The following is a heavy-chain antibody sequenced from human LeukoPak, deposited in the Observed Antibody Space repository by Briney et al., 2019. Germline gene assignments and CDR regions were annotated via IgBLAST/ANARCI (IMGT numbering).Heavy chain of an antibody. Sequence: GGSLRLSCAASGFTFSSYSMNWVRQAPGKGLEWVSSISSSSSYIYYADSVKGRFTISRDNAKNSLYLQMNSLRAEDTAVYYCARDKWAGTSAFDIWGQGTMVTVSS. CDR1: GFTFSSYS. D-gene: IGHD6-19*01. J-gene: IGHJ3*02. V-gene: IGHV3-21*01. CDR2: ISSSSSYI. CDR3: ARDKWAGTSAFDI.